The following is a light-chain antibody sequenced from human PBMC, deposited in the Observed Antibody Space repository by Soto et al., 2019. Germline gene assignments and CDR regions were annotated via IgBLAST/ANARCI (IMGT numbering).Light chain of an antibody. J-gene: IGKJ4*02. V-gene: IGKV3-11*01. Sequence: TQSRGTLSVSPGDRAALSCRASQSINSNLAWYQQQPGQAPRLLIYAASTRATAVPARFSGSGSGTDFTLTISSLEPEDFAVYFCQQRSSWPLTFGGGTKVDIK. CDR3: QQRSSWPLT. CDR2: AAS. CDR1: QSINSN.